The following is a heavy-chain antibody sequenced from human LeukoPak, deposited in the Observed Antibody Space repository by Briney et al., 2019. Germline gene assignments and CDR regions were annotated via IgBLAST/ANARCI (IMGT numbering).Heavy chain of an antibody. Sequence: GASVKVSCKASGYTFTCKFIHWVRQAPGRGLEWMGWIDPNSGGTDYAQKFQGRVTMTRDTSIATAYMDLSRLISDDTAVYYCARCLDKDLVSGDFDYWGQGTLVTVSS. CDR1: GYTFTCKF. J-gene: IGHJ4*02. CDR3: ARCLDKDLVSGDFDY. CDR2: IDPNSGGT. V-gene: IGHV1-2*02. D-gene: IGHD5-18*01.